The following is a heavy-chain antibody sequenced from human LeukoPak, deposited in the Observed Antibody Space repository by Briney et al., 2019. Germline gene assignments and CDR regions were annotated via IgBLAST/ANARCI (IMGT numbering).Heavy chain of an antibody. Sequence: PSETLSLTCTVSGGSISSYYWSWIRQPAGKGLEWIGRIYTSGSTNYNPSLKSRVTMSVDTSKNQFSLKLSSVTAADTAVYYCARWGRQWLVRSAFDIWGQGTMDTVSS. CDR2: IYTSGST. J-gene: IGHJ3*02. CDR1: GGSISSYY. CDR3: ARWGRQWLVRSAFDI. D-gene: IGHD6-19*01. V-gene: IGHV4-4*07.